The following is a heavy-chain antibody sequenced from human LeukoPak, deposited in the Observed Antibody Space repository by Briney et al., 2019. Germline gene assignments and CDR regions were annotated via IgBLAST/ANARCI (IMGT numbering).Heavy chain of an antibody. CDR1: GFTFSSYA. D-gene: IGHD3-22*01. Sequence: GGSLRLSCAASGFTFSSYAMHWVRQAPGKGLEWVAVISYDGSNKYYADSVKGRFTISRGNSKNTLYLQMNSLRAEDTAVYYCARSSDYYDSSGYFDYWGQGTLVTVSS. V-gene: IGHV3-30*04. CDR3: ARSSDYYDSSGYFDY. CDR2: ISYDGSNK. J-gene: IGHJ4*02.